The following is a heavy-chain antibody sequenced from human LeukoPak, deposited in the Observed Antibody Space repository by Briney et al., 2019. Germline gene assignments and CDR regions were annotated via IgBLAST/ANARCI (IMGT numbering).Heavy chain of an antibody. V-gene: IGHV1-8*01. J-gene: IGHJ4*02. CDR1: GYTFTSYD. CDR3: ATRIRGSGSYSYSIDY. Sequence: WASVTVSCKASGYTFTSYDINWVRQATGQGLEWMGWMNPNSGNTGYAQKFQGRVTMTRNTSISTAYMELSSLRSEDTAVYYCATRIRGSGSYSYSIDYWGQGTLVTVSS. D-gene: IGHD3-10*01. CDR2: MNPNSGNT.